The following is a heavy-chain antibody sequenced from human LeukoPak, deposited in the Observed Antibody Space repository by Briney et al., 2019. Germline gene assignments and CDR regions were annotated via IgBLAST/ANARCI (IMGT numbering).Heavy chain of an antibody. J-gene: IGHJ4*02. CDR2: IQNDEIDK. D-gene: IGHD3-10*01. CDR3: ASPHLPITMVRGVIRY. Sequence: PGGSLRLSCAASGFTFTTYGMHWVRQAPGKGLEWVAFIQNDEIDKFYADSVRGRFTVSRDNSKNTLYLQMNSLRAEDTAVYYCASPHLPITMVRGVIRYWGQGTLVTVSS. CDR1: GFTFTTYG. V-gene: IGHV3-30*02.